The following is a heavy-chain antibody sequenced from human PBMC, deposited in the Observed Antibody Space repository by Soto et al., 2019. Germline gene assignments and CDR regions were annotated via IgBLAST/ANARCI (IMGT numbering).Heavy chain of an antibody. CDR3: XXSLDV. V-gene: IGHV3-48*01. Sequence: EVQLVESGGGLVQPGGSLRLSCAASXFTFXXYSMNWVRQAPGKGLEWVSYISTSSTTIYYADSVKGRFTISRDNAKNSLYLQMXSXXXEXXXXXXXXXSLDVWGQGTTVTVSS. CDR1: XFTFXXYS. J-gene: IGHJ6*02. CDR2: ISTSSTTI.